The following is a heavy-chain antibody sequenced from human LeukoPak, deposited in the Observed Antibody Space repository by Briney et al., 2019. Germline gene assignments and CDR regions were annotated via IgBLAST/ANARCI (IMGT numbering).Heavy chain of an antibody. Sequence: TGGSLRLSCAASGFTFSSYAMTWVRQAPGQGLEWVSAISGSGGSTYYADSVKGRFTISRDNSKNTLYLQMNSLRAEDTAVYYCARGSGTGFDYWGQGTLVTVSS. V-gene: IGHV3-23*01. CDR3: ARGSGTGFDY. CDR2: ISGSGGST. J-gene: IGHJ4*02. D-gene: IGHD2-8*02. CDR1: GFTFSSYA.